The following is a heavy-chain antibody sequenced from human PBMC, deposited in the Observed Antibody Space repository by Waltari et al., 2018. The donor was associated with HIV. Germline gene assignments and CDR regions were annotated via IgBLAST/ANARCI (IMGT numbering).Heavy chain of an antibody. D-gene: IGHD3-9*01. CDR3: ARILISGAFDI. Sequence: EALLLESGGDFVQPGGSLRLSCVGPGFPFRNYAMIWVRQAPGKGLEWVSAIAASYGNTYYADSVRGRFTISKDNSANSLYLQMNSLRAEDTALYYCARILISGAFDIWGQGTMVAVSS. V-gene: IGHV3-23*01. CDR2: IAASYGNT. CDR1: GFPFRNYA. J-gene: IGHJ3*02.